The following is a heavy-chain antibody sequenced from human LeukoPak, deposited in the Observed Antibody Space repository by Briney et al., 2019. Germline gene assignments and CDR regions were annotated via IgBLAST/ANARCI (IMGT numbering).Heavy chain of an antibody. D-gene: IGHD1-26*01. J-gene: IGHJ4*02. V-gene: IGHV3-7*01. CDR3: AREKIGGATNFDY. CDR1: GFTFSNYW. CDR2: IKQDGSEK. Sequence: GGSLRHSCAASGFTFSNYWMSWVRQAPGKGLEWVANIKQDGSEKYYVDSVEGRFTISRDNAKNSLYLQMNSLRAEDTAVYYGAREKIGGATNFDYGAQEPLVTVSS.